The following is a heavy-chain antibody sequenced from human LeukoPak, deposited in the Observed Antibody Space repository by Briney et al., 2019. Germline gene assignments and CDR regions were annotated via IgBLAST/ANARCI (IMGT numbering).Heavy chain of an antibody. J-gene: IGHJ3*02. D-gene: IGHD1-1*01. CDR3: AKSLFTSATGTGRAFHI. V-gene: IGHV3-23*01. CDR1: GFTFSNFW. CDR2: ISASGDVT. Sequence: GGSLRLSCAASGFTFSNFWMKWVRQAPGKGLQWLSGISASGDVTFHADRVKGRFAISRDNSKNTLYLQMTGLRAGDTAEYYCAKSLFTSATGTGRAFHIWGQGTMVTVSS.